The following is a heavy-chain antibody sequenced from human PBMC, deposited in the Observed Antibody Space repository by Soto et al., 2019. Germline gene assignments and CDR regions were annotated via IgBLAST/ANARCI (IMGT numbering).Heavy chain of an antibody. CDR1: GFTFSSYG. CDR2: ISYDGSNK. Sequence: QVQLVESGGGVVQPGRSLRLSCAASGFTFSSYGMHWVRQAPGKGLEWVAVISYDGSNKYYADSVKGRFTISRDNSKNTLYLQMNSLRAEDTAVYYCAKDADIVVVVAATFGAFDIWGQGTMVTVSS. J-gene: IGHJ3*02. D-gene: IGHD2-15*01. V-gene: IGHV3-30*18. CDR3: AKDADIVVVVAATFGAFDI.